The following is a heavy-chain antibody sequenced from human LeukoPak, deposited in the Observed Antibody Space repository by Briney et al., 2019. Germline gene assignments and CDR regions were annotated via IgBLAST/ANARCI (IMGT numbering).Heavy chain of an antibody. J-gene: IGHJ5*02. CDR1: GGSISTYY. V-gene: IGHV4-59*01. CDR2: IYYSGST. D-gene: IGHD1-26*01. CDR3: ARDAIVGATNWFDP. Sequence: SETLSLTCTVSGGSISTYYWSWIRQPPGKGLEWIGYIYYSGSTNYNPSLKSRVTISLDTSKNQFSLKLSSVTAADTAVYYCARDAIVGATNWFDPWGQGTLVTVSS.